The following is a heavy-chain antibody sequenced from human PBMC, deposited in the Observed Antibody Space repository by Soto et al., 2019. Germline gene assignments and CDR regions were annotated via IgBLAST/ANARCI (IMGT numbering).Heavy chain of an antibody. J-gene: IGHJ4*02. D-gene: IGHD6-13*01. CDR3: ARYNAASGTYYFDF. CDR2: INHRGSA. V-gene: IGHV4-61*08. CDR1: GASVSNNAYY. Sequence: SETLSLTCTVSGASVSNNAYYWSWLRQPPGKGPEWIGDINHRGSANYNPSLRSRVTISVDISKSQFSLRLTSVTAADTAVYYCARYNAASGTYYFDFWGQGALVTAS.